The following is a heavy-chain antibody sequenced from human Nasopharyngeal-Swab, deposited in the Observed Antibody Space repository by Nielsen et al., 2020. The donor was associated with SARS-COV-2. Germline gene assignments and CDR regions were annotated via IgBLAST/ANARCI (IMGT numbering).Heavy chain of an antibody. D-gene: IGHD4-17*01. CDR1: GFTFNMYT. Sequence: GGSLRLSCAASGFTFNMYTLNWVRQAPGKGLVWVSRVSSDGTDTYHADSVKGRFTISRDNAKNTLYLPMNSLRAEDTVVYYCARVAYGDYLDHWGQGTLVTVSS. CDR2: VSSDGTDT. J-gene: IGHJ4*02. CDR3: ARVAYGDYLDH. V-gene: IGHV3-74*01.